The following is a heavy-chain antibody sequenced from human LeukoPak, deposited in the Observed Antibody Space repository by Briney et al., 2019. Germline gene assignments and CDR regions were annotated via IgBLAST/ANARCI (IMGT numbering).Heavy chain of an antibody. CDR2: ICSSSSYT. CDR1: GITLSDYY. V-gene: IGHV3-11*05. D-gene: IGHD4-11*01. Sequence: PGGSLRLSCAASGITLSDYYMSWIRPAPGEGLGWGLYICSSSSYTNYADSVKGRFTISRDNAKNSLYLQMNSLRAEDTAVYYCAKDDLPLTVPRACFDYWGQGTLVTVSS. CDR3: AKDDLPLTVPRACFDY. J-gene: IGHJ4*02.